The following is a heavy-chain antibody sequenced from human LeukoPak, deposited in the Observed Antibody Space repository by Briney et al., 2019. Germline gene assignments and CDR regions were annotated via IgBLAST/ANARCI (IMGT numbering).Heavy chain of an antibody. J-gene: IGHJ4*02. CDR3: ARGSVVVVAATSVPLNY. Sequence: GGSLRLSCAASGFTFSSYAMHWVRQAPGKGLEWVAVISYDGSNKYYADSVKGRFTISRDNSKNTLYLQMNSLRAEDTAVYYCARGSVVVVAATSVPLNYWGQGTLVTASS. V-gene: IGHV3-30*04. CDR2: ISYDGSNK. D-gene: IGHD2-15*01. CDR1: GFTFSSYA.